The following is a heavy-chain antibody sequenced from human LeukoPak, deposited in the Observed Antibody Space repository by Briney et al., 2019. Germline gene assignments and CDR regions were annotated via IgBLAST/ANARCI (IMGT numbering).Heavy chain of an antibody. D-gene: IGHD2-21*02. CDR1: GFTFSSYS. CDR2: ISSSSSYI. Sequence: TGGSLRLSCAASGFTFSSYSMNWVRQAPGKGLEWGSSISSSSSYIYYADSVKGRFTISRDNAKNSLYLQMNSLRAEDTAVYYCARDAVTGFYYFDYWGRGTLVTVST. V-gene: IGHV3-21*01. J-gene: IGHJ4*02. CDR3: ARDAVTGFYYFDY.